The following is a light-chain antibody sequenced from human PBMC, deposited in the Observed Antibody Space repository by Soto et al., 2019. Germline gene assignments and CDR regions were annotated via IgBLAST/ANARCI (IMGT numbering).Light chain of an antibody. V-gene: IGKV1-5*03. CDR2: QAS. J-gene: IGKJ4*01. CDR1: QNISSW. Sequence: DIQMTQSPSTLSASIGDRVTITCRASQNISSWLSWYQQKPGKAPNLLIYQASILESGVPSRFSGSGSGTEFSLTISSLQPDDFAPFSCQQYNLNSLSFGGGTKVEIK. CDR3: QQYNLNSLS.